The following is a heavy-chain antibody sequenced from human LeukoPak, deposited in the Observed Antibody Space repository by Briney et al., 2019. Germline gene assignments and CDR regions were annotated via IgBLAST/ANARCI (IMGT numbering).Heavy chain of an antibody. CDR3: ARGFADKSLNY. Sequence: SETLSLTCTVSGGSISSSSYYWGWIRQPPGKGLEWIGYIYYSGSTYYNPSLKSRVTISVDTSKNQFSLKLSSVTAADTAVYYCARGFADKSLNYWGQGTLVTVSS. CDR2: IYYSGST. D-gene: IGHD3-10*01. CDR1: GGSISSSSYY. J-gene: IGHJ4*02. V-gene: IGHV4-31*03.